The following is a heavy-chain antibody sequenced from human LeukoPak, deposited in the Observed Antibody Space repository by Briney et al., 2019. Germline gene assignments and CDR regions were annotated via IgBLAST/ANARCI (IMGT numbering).Heavy chain of an antibody. CDR2: ISYDGSNK. Sequence: PGGSLRLSCAASGFSFRNYGMQWVRQAPGKGLEWVAGISYDGSNKYYADSVKGRFTISRDNSQNTLYLQMNSLRPEDTAVYYCAKDPSYGYGMEVWGQGTTVTVSS. D-gene: IGHD3-10*01. CDR1: GFSFRNYG. CDR3: AKDPSYGYGMEV. V-gene: IGHV3-30*18. J-gene: IGHJ6*02.